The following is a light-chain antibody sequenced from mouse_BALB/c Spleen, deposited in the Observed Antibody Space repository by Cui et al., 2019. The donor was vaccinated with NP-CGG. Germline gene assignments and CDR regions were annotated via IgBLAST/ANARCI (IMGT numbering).Light chain of an antibody. CDR3: ALWYSNHWV. V-gene: IGLV1*01. Sequence: QPLVTHESALTTSPGETVTLTCRSSTGAVTTSNYANWVQEKPDHLFTGLIGGTNNRAPGVPARFSGSLIGDKAALTITGAQTEDEAIYFCALWYSNHWVFGGGTKLTVL. CDR2: GTN. CDR1: TGAVTTSNY. J-gene: IGLJ1*01.